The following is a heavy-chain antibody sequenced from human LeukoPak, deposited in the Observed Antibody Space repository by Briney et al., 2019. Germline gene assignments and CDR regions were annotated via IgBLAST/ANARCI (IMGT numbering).Heavy chain of an antibody. CDR1: GGSISSSSYY. V-gene: IGHV4-39*01. Sequence: PSETLSLTCTVSGGSISSSSYYWGWIRQPPGKGLEWMGSIYYSGSPYYNPSLKSRVTISVDTSKNQFSLKLSSVTAADTAVYYCARHPRTVAGTWYFDLWGRGTLVTVSS. CDR2: IYYSGSP. J-gene: IGHJ2*01. D-gene: IGHD6-19*01. CDR3: ARHPRTVAGTWYFDL.